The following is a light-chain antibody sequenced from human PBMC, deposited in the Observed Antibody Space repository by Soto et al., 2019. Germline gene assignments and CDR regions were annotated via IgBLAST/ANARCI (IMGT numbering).Light chain of an antibody. CDR3: STWDDSLNGPL. CDR2: SNS. V-gene: IGLV1-44*01. J-gene: IGLJ2*01. Sequence: HSVLTQSPSASGTPGQRVTISCSGGSSNIGGNTVNWYQQLPGAAPKLIIFSNSQRPSGVPDRFSGSKSGTSASLAIGGLQSEDEAEYYCSTWDDSLNGPLFGGGTQLTVL. CDR1: SSNIGGNT.